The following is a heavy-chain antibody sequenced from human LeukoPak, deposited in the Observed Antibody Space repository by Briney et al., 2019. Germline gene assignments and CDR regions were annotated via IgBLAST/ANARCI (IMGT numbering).Heavy chain of an antibody. CDR3: AKNGDRGAYCTGGTCYPYFYYYMDV. Sequence: GGSLRLSCAASGFTFDDYAMHWVRQAPGKGLEWVSGISWNSGSIGYADSVKGRFTISRDNAKNTLYLQMNSLRAEDTAIYYCAKNGDRGAYCTGGTCYPYFYYYMDVWGKGTTVTI. D-gene: IGHD2-15*01. CDR2: ISWNSGSI. V-gene: IGHV3-9*01. J-gene: IGHJ6*03. CDR1: GFTFDDYA.